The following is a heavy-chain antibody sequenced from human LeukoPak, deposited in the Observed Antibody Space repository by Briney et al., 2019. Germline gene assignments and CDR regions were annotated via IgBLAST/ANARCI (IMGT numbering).Heavy chain of an antibody. Sequence: PGGSLRLSCAASGFIFSNHGMHWVRQAPGKGLEWVAVISYDGSNKYYADSVKGRFTISRDNSKNTLYLQMNSLRAEDTAVYYCAKDGILWSSRLGYFDYWGQGTLVTVSS. CDR1: GFIFSNHG. CDR2: ISYDGSNK. D-gene: IGHD2-21*01. J-gene: IGHJ4*02. CDR3: AKDGILWSSRLGYFDY. V-gene: IGHV3-30*18.